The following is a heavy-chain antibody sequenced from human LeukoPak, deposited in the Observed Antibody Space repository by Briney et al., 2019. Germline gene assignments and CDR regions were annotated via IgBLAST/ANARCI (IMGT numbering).Heavy chain of an antibody. CDR1: GFTFGSYG. J-gene: IGHJ5*02. CDR2: IWYDGSTK. CDR3: AREIDLDA. Sequence: AGGSLRLSCAASGFTFGSYGMHWVRQAPGKGLEWVAVIWYDGSTKNYADSVKGRFTISRDNSKNTLYLQMNSLRAEDTAVCYCAREIDLDAWGQGTLVTVCS. V-gene: IGHV3-33*01.